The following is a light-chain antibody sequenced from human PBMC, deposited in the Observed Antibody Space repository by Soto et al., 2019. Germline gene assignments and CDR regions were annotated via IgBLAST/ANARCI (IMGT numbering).Light chain of an antibody. J-gene: IGKJ4*01. CDR3: QQYGISPLT. Sequence: VLRQSPGALSLYPGERATLSCRASQSVSSSYLAWYQQKPGQAPRLLIYGASSRATGIPDRFSGSGSGTDFTLTISRLEPEDFAVYYCQQYGISPLTFGGGTKVDIK. V-gene: IGKV3-20*01. CDR2: GAS. CDR1: QSVSSSY.